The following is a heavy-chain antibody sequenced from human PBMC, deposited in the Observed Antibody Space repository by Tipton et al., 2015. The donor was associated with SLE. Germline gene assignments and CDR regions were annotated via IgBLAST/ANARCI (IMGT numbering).Heavy chain of an antibody. CDR3: ARGWAVYYSYSYMEV. CDR1: GASVSTYY. Sequence: TLSLTCTVSGASVSTYYWNWVRQPPGKGLEWIGHVYDIDFTNYNPSLKSRVTISLDPSKNQFSLRLNSVTAADTAVYYCARGWAVYYSYSYMEVWGKGPTVTVSS. J-gene: IGHJ6*03. D-gene: IGHD3-16*01. V-gene: IGHV4-59*02. CDR2: VYDIDFT.